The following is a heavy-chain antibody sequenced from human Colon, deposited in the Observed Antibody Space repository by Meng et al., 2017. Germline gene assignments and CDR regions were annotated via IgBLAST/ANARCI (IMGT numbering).Heavy chain of an antibody. CDR3: ARVNSDCGGVMCYKGWFDP. V-gene: IGHV4-30-4*01. CDR1: GDFFNSDNFY. Sequence: QVQLQESGPGLVKPSQTASLSCTVSGDFFNSDNFYWSWIRQSPGKGLEWIGYIYYSGSTYYNPSLESRVTISVDTSKNQFSLKLSSVTAADTAVYYCARVNSDCGGVMCYKGWFDPWGQGTLVTVSS. D-gene: IGHD2-21*01. J-gene: IGHJ5*02. CDR2: IYYSGST.